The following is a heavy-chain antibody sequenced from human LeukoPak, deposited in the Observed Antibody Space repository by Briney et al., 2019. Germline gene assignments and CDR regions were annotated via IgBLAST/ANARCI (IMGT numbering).Heavy chain of an antibody. D-gene: IGHD3-22*01. CDR3: ARASYYFDSSDSKGAFDI. V-gene: IGHV3-30*19. CDR2: ISYDGNNK. J-gene: IGHJ3*02. CDR1: GFTLSNYA. Sequence: GGSLRLSCAASGFTLSNYAMHWVRQAPGKGLEWVALISYDGNNKFYADSVKGRFTISRDNSKNMLYPQMNSLRPEDTALFYCARASYYFDSSDSKGAFDIWGQGTVVTVSS.